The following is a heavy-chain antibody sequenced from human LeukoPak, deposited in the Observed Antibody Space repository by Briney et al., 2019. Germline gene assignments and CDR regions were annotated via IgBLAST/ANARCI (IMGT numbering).Heavy chain of an antibody. D-gene: IGHD6-6*01. CDR1: GYTFTSYW. CDR3: AKDSSIAARRVLGYMDV. V-gene: IGHV1-46*01. Sequence: GASVKVSCKASGYTFTSYWMHWVRQAPGQGLEWMGIINASGDSTTYAQKFHGRVTMTTDTSAGTVYMELSSLRSEDTAVYYCAKDSSIAARRVLGYMDVWGKGTTVTVSS. J-gene: IGHJ6*03. CDR2: INASGDST.